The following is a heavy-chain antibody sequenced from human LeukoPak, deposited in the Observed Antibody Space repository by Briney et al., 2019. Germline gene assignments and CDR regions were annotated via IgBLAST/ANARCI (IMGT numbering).Heavy chain of an antibody. CDR3: ARDPRYSSSWYLDY. CDR2: INPNSGGT. D-gene: IGHD6-13*01. CDR1: GYTFTGYY. V-gene: IGHV1-2*02. Sequence: ASVKVSCKASGYTFTGYYMHWVRQAPGQGLERMGWINPNSGGTNYAQKFQGRVTMTRDTSISTAYMELSRLRSDDTAVYYCARDPRYSSSWYLDYWGQGTLVTVSS. J-gene: IGHJ4*02.